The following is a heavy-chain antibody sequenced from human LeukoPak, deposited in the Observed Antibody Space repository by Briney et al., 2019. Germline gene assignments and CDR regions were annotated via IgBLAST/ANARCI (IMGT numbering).Heavy chain of an antibody. CDR2: ISYTGST. J-gene: IGHJ4*02. CDR3: ARTRHTGWANVPHYLDY. CDR1: DGSVGTHY. V-gene: IGHV4-59*02. D-gene: IGHD6-19*01. Sequence: SETLSLTCAVTDGSVGTHYWSWIRHPPEKRLEWLGYISYTGSTIYNPSLKSRVSISLDTSKNQFSLRLTSVTPADTAMYYCARTRHTGWANVPHYLDYWGQGALVTVSS.